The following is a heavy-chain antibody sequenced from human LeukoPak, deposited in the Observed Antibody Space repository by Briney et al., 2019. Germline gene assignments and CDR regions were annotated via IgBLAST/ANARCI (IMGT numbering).Heavy chain of an antibody. V-gene: IGHV3-30-3*01. CDR2: ISYDGSNK. D-gene: IGHD1-1*01. J-gene: IGHJ4*02. CDR3: ARDWYNSPLDY. CDR1: GFTFSSYA. Sequence: QPGGSLRLSCAASGFTFSSYAMHWVRQAPGKGLEWVAVISYDGSNKYYADSVKGRFTISRDNSKNTLYLKMNSLRAEDTAVYYCARDWYNSPLDYWGQGTLVTVSS.